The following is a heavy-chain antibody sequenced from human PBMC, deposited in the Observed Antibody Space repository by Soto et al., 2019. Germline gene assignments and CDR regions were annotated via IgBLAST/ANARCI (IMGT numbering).Heavy chain of an antibody. J-gene: IGHJ6*02. CDR3: ARANIWFGELSYYYYGMDV. V-gene: IGHV1-3*01. CDR2: INAGNGNT. CDR1: LLSKDSRA. Sequence: CEDCLLSKDSRARRSARQEHRQRLEWMGWINAGNGNTKYSQKFQGRVTITRDTSASTAYMELSSLRSEDTAVYYCARANIWFGELSYYYYGMDVWGQGTTVTVSS. D-gene: IGHD3-10*01.